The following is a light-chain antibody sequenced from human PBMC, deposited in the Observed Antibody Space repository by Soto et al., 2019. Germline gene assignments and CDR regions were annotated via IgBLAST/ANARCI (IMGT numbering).Light chain of an antibody. J-gene: IGKJ1*01. CDR1: ESMSNC. V-gene: IGKV1-5*01. CDR2: GAS. CDR3: QHCHCYLT. Sequence: TQTASTACGAGGYRFTIPFRASESMSNCLAWYQQIPGKAPKLLISGASSLQSGVPSRFSGSASGTELPLTISSLPPHHNGTYYCQHCHCYLTLAQGTKVDIK.